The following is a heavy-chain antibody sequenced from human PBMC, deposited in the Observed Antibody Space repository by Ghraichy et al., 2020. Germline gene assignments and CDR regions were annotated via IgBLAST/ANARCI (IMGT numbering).Heavy chain of an antibody. CDR1: GGSIRSSTYY. CDR3: ARVLKTGERRGYFDY. Sequence: SQTLSLTCTVSGGSIRSSTYYWGWIRQPPGKGLEWIGFISESGTTYYNPSLKSRVTISVDTSNNQFSLNLSSVTAADTAVHYCARVLKTGERRGYFDYWCQGTLVTVSS. J-gene: IGHJ4*02. CDR2: ISESGTT. D-gene: IGHD7-27*01. V-gene: IGHV4-39*01.